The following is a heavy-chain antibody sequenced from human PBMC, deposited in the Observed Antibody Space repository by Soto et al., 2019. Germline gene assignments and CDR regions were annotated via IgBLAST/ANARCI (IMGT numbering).Heavy chain of an antibody. V-gene: IGHV1-8*01. D-gene: IGHD6-19*01. CDR1: GYTFTSYD. CDR3: ASGRPDSSGWSGAFDI. Sequence: QVQLVQSGAEVKKPGASVKVSCKASGYTFTSYDINWVRQATGQGLEGMGWMNPNSGNTGDAQKCQGRVTTPRNTSLSTNYIERSSLRSEDPAVYYCASGRPDSSGWSGAFDIWGQGTMVTVSS. J-gene: IGHJ3*02. CDR2: MNPNSGNT.